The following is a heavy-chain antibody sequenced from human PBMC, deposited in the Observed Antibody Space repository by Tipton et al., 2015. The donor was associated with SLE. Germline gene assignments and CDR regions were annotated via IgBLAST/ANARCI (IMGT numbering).Heavy chain of an antibody. CDR3: ARDGKGQWPVDY. Sequence: SLRLSCAVSGGSISSSNWWSWVRQPPGKGLEWIGEIYHSGSTNYNPSLKSRVTISVDKSKNQFSLKLSSVTAADTAVYYCARDGKGQWPVDYWGQGTLVTVS. CDR1: GGSISSSNW. CDR2: IYHSGST. J-gene: IGHJ4*02. V-gene: IGHV4-4*02. D-gene: IGHD6-19*01.